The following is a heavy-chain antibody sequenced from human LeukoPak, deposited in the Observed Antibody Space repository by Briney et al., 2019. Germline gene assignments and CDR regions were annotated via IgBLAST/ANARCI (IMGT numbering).Heavy chain of an antibody. CDR1: GFTFSSYS. CDR2: ISSSSSYI. CDR3: ARDLLGDFWSGYYAGLDY. Sequence: GGSLRLSCAASGFTFSSYSMNWVRQAPGKGLEWVSSISSSSSYIYYADSVKGRFTISRDNAKNSLYLQMNSLRDEDTAVYYCARDLLGDFWSGYYAGLDYWGQGTLVTVSS. V-gene: IGHV3-21*01. D-gene: IGHD3-3*01. J-gene: IGHJ4*02.